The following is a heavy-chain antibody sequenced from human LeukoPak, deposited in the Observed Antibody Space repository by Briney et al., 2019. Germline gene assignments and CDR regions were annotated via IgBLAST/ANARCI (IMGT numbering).Heavy chain of an antibody. CDR3: AKGSSGYFADL. D-gene: IGHD3-22*01. CDR2: ITSSRGDI. V-gene: IGHV3-21*04. CDR1: GFYFSGYT. J-gene: IGHJ5*02. Sequence: GGSLRLSCAASGFYFSGYTMTWVRQAPGRGLEWLSAITSSRGDIYYADSAKGRFTISRDNTKNTLFLQMSSLRAEDTALYYCAKGSSGYFADLWGQGTLVTVSS.